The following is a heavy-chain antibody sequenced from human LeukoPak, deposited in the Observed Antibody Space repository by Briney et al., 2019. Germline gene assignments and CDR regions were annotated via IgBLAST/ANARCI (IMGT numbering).Heavy chain of an antibody. CDR3: AKNAMWLVNY. J-gene: IGHJ4*02. CDR2: ISGIGGST. Sequence: GGSLRLSCAASGFTFSSYAMSWVRQAPGKGLEWVSTISGIGGSTYYADSVRDRFTISRDNSKNTLYLQMNSLRAEDTAVYYCAKNAMWLVNYWGQETLVTVSS. V-gene: IGHV3-23*01. CDR1: GFTFSSYA. D-gene: IGHD6-19*01.